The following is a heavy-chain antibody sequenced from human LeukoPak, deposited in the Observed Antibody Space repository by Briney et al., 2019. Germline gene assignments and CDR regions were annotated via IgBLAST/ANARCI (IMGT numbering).Heavy chain of an antibody. CDR3: ARDSSGYHFDY. CDR1: GGSITNYY. CDR2: IYYSGST. V-gene: IGHV4-59*01. D-gene: IGHD3-22*01. Sequence: SETLSLTCIVSGGSITNYYWSWIRQPPGKGLEWIGYIYYSGSTNYNPSLKSRVTISVDTSKNQFSLKLSSVTAADTAVYYCARDSSGYHFDYWGQGTLVTVSS. J-gene: IGHJ4*02.